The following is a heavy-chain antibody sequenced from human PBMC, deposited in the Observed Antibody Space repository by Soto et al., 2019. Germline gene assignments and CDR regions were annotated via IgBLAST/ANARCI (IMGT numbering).Heavy chain of an antibody. D-gene: IGHD3-3*01. CDR2: ISSSSSYI. CDR3: ARDGLRFLEWSDNNWFDP. V-gene: IGHV3-21*01. CDR1: GFTFSSYS. J-gene: IGHJ5*02. Sequence: EVQLVESGGGLVKPGGSLRLSCAASGFTFSSYSMNWVHQAPGKGLEWVSSISSSSSYIYYADSVKGRFTISRDNAKNSLYLQMNSLRAEDTAVYYCARDGLRFLEWSDNNWFDPWGQGTLVTVSS.